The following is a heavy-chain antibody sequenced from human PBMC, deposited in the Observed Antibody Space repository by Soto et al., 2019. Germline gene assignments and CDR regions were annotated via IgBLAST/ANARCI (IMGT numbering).Heavy chain of an antibody. V-gene: IGHV4-31*03. CDR2: IYYSGST. CDR1: GGSIISGGYY. Sequence: SETLSVTCTVSGGSIISGGYYWIWIRQHPGKGLEWIGYIYYSGSTYYNPSLKSRVTISVDTSKNQFSLKLSSVTAADTAVYYCARRNGDYDSFQLWGQGTLVTVSS. D-gene: IGHD4-17*01. J-gene: IGHJ1*01. CDR3: ARRNGDYDSFQL.